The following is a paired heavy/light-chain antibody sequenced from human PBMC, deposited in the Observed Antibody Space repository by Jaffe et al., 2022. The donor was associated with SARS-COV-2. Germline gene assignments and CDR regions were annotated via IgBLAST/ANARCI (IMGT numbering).Heavy chain of an antibody. CDR1: GFVFSNYN. V-gene: IGHV3-48*01. D-gene: IGHD3-22*01. CDR2: ISDSTKTI. CDR3: ATFKYYYDSSGYRSFDY. J-gene: IGHJ4*02. Sequence: LVESGGGLVQPGGSLRLSCAASGFVFSNYNMNWFRQAPGKRPEWVAYISDSTKTIHYADSAKGRFTISRDNAENSLFLQMNGLRAEDTAVYYCATFKYYYDSSGYRSFDYWGQGTQVTVSS.
Light chain of an antibody. CDR2: GAS. V-gene: IGKV3-15*01. Sequence: EILMTQSPAALSVSPGERAILSCRASHSVSANLAWYQQKPGQAPRLLIYGASNRAPDIPARFSGSGSGSAFTLTITGLQSEDFAIYYCQQYNEWPQTFGQGTKVEIK. J-gene: IGKJ1*01. CDR1: HSVSAN. CDR3: QQYNEWPQT.